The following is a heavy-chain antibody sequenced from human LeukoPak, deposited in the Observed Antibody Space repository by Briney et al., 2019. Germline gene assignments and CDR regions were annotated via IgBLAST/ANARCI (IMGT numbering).Heavy chain of an antibody. CDR3: ASQEDTAMAVFDY. D-gene: IGHD5-18*01. J-gene: IGHJ4*02. CDR2: IIPIFGTA. Sequence: ASVKVSCKASGGTFSSYAISWVRQAPGQGLEWMGGIIPIFGTANYAQKFQGRVTITADKSTSTAYMELSSLRSEDTAVYYCASQEDTAMAVFDYWGQGTLVTVSS. CDR1: GGTFSSYA. V-gene: IGHV1-69*06.